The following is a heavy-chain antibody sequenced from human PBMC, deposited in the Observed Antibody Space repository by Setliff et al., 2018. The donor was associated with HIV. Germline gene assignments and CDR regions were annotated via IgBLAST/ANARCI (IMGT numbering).Heavy chain of an antibody. V-gene: IGHV4-39*01. D-gene: IGHD3-22*01. CDR3: ASRVYYYDSSGYLWEEGFDP. CDR1: GGSISISRYY. Sequence: SETLSLTCTVSGGSISISRYYWSWIRQPPGKGLEWIGSIYYSGSTYYNPSLKSRVTISVDTSKNQFSLKLSSVTAADAAVYYCASRVYYYDSSGYLWEEGFDPWGQGTLVTAPQ. CDR2: IYYSGST. J-gene: IGHJ5*02.